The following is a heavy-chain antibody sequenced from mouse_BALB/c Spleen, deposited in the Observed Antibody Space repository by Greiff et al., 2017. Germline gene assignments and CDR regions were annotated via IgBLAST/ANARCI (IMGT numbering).Heavy chain of an antibody. CDR2: ISNGGGST. CDR3: ARIHYYGYYAMDY. CDR1: GFTFSSYT. Sequence: EVQVVESGGGLVQPGGSLKLSCAASGFTFSSYTMSWVRQTPEKRLEWVAYISNGGGSTYYPDTVKGRFTISRDNAKNTLYLQMSSLKSEDTAMYYCARIHYYGYYAMDYWGQGTSVTVSS. D-gene: IGHD1-2*01. J-gene: IGHJ4*01. V-gene: IGHV5-12-2*01.